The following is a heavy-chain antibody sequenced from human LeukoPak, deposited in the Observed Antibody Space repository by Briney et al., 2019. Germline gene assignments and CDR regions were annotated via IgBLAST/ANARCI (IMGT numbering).Heavy chain of an antibody. CDR3: AREGNWNYNWFDP. CDR1: GFTFSAYA. D-gene: IGHD1-7*01. Sequence: PGGSLRLSCAASGFTFSAYAMSWVRQAPGKGLEWVSTISGSGGSTYYADSVKGRFSVSRDNSKNTVYLQMNSLRAEDTAVYYCAREGNWNYNWFDPWGQGTLVTVSS. J-gene: IGHJ5*02. CDR2: ISGSGGST. V-gene: IGHV3-23*01.